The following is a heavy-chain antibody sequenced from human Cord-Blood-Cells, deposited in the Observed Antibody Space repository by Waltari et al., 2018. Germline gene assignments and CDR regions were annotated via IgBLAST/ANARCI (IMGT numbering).Heavy chain of an antibody. V-gene: IGHV4-4*07. CDR1: GGSISSYY. CDR3: ARDFEYSSSSWYFDL. D-gene: IGHD6-6*01. CDR2: IYTSGST. Sequence: QVQLQESGPGLVKPSETLSLTCTVSGGSISSYYWSWIRPPAGKGLEWIGRIYTSGSTNYNPSLKSRVTRSVDTSKNQFSLKLSSVTAADTAVYYCARDFEYSSSSWYFDLWGRGTLVTVSS. J-gene: IGHJ2*01.